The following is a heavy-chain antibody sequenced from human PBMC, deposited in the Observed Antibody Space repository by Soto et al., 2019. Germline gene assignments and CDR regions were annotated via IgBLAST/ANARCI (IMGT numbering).Heavy chain of an antibody. CDR3: ASNTYDILTDFDHLTAFDI. Sequence: SETLSLTCTVSGGSISSYYWSWLRQSAGKGLEWIGRIYTSGSTNYNPSLKSRLTMSVDTSKNQFSLKLNSVTAADTAVYYCASNTYDILTDFDHLTAFDIWGQGTLVTVSS. V-gene: IGHV4-4*07. J-gene: IGHJ3*02. D-gene: IGHD3-9*01. CDR2: IYTSGST. CDR1: GGSISSYY.